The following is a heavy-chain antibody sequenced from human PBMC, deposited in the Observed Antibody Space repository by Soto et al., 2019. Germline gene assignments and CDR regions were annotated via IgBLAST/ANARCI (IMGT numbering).Heavy chain of an antibody. D-gene: IGHD6-13*01. CDR2: INHSGST. J-gene: IGHJ4*02. V-gene: IGHV4-34*01. CDR1: GFSLSGYY. Sequence: PSETQSLPTPVYGFSLSGYYSSCIRQPPGKGLEWIGEINHSGSTNYNPSLKSRVTISVDMSKNQFSLKLSSVTAADTAVYYCARGGRQQLIPTPISYKIDYWGQGTLVTVSS. CDR3: ARGGRQQLIPTPISYKIDY.